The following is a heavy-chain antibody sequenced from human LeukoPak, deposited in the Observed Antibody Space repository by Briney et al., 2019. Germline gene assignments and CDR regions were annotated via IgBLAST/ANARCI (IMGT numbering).Heavy chain of an antibody. CDR2: INHSGST. CDR3: ARDSGTTGEVKFDP. D-gene: IGHD4-17*01. V-gene: IGHV4-34*01. J-gene: IGHJ5*02. CDR1: GGSFSGYY. Sequence: SETLSLTCAVYGGSFSGYYWSWIRQPPGKGLEWIGEINHSGSTNYNPSLKSRVTISVDTSKNQFSLKLSFVTAADTAVYYCARDSGTTGEVKFDPWGQGTLVTVSS.